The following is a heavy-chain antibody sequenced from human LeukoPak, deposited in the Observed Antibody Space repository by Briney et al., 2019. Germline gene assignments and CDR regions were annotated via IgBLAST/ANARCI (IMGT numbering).Heavy chain of an antibody. Sequence: PSETLSLTCSVSGGSIESYYWSWIRQPPGKGLEFIGYIAASGTTKHNPSLKSRVTISVDTSKNQFSLKLSSVTAADTAVYYCARSRPPQGYVWGSYRPLYYFDYWGQGTLVTVSS. J-gene: IGHJ4*02. CDR1: GGSIESYY. CDR2: IAASGTT. CDR3: ARSRPPQGYVWGSYRPLYYFDY. V-gene: IGHV4-4*08. D-gene: IGHD3-16*02.